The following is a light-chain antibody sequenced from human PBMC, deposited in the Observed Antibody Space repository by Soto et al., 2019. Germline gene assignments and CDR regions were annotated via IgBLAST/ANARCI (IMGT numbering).Light chain of an antibody. V-gene: IGKV3D-15*01. CDR3: QQYNNWPTWT. Sequence: EIVMTQSPATLSVSPGERATLSCRASQSVSRYLAWYQQKPGQAPRLLIYGTSSRATGIPDRFSGSGSGTEFTLTISSLQSEDFAFYYCQQYNNWPTWTFGQGAKVDIK. CDR2: GTS. J-gene: IGKJ1*01. CDR1: QSVSRY.